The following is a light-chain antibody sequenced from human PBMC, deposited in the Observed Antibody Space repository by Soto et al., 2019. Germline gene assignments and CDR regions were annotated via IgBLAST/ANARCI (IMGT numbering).Light chain of an antibody. V-gene: IGKV3-20*01. CDR1: QRVSSSY. CDR3: QSSGSSHRHP. Sequence: ETVLTQSSGTLSLSPGARASLSCRASQRVSSSYLAWYRQKPRQAPRLLTYGASIRATGIPDRFSGSGSGANITLTISRLEPEDFAGYYCQSSGSSHRHPFGQGTKVSIK. J-gene: IGKJ2*01. CDR2: GAS.